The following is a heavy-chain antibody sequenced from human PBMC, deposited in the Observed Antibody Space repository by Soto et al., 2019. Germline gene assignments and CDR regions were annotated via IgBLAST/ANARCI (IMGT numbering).Heavy chain of an antibody. CDR2: SYYRGNT. V-gene: IGHV4-39*01. J-gene: IGHJ4*02. CDR3: ARLEGLATISYYFDF. D-gene: IGHD3-9*01. CDR1: GDSINSDKYY. Sequence: QLQESGPGLVKPSETLSLTCSVSGDSINSDKYYWGWIRQPPGKGLEWIGSSYYRGNTYYNPSLRTRVTISLDKSKCQFSLRLHSVTAEDSAVYFCARLEGLATISYYFDFWGQGAQVTVSS.